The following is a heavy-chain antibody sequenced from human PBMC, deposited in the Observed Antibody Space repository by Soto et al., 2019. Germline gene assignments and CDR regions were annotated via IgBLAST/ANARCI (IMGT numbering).Heavy chain of an antibody. V-gene: IGHV3-23*01. Sequence: EVQLLESGGELVQPGGSLRLSCAASGLTFSTYAMSWGRQAPGKGLEWVSAISGSGGNAYYADSVRGRFTISRDNSKNTLYLQMNSLRAEDTALYYCARDPTGPTRNFDCWGQGTLVTVSS. D-gene: IGHD1-7*01. CDR2: ISGSGGNA. CDR1: GLTFSTYA. CDR3: ARDPTGPTRNFDC. J-gene: IGHJ4*02.